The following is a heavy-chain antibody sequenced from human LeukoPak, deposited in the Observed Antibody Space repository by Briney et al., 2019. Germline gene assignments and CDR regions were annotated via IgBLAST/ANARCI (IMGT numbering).Heavy chain of an antibody. Sequence: GGSLRLSCAASGFTSSSYAMSWVRQAPGKGLEWVSAISGSGGSTYYADSVKGRFTISRDNSKNTLYLQMNSLRAEDTAVYYCAKRVRYSGYGRIDYWGQGTLVTVSS. CDR3: AKRVRYSGYGRIDY. V-gene: IGHV3-23*01. J-gene: IGHJ4*02. D-gene: IGHD5-12*01. CDR1: GFTSSSYA. CDR2: ISGSGGST.